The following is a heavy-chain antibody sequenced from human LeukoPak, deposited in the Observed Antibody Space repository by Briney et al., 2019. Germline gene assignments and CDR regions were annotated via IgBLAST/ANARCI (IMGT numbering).Heavy chain of an antibody. J-gene: IGHJ5*02. D-gene: IGHD5-24*01. CDR1: GYTFTSYG. CDR3: ARHRDGYNYGYTWFDP. V-gene: IGHV1-18*01. Sequence: ASVKVSCKASGYTFTSYGISWVRQAPGQGLEWMGWISAYNGNTNYAQKLQGRVTMTTDTSTSTAYMELRSLRSDDTAVYYCARHRDGYNYGYTWFDPWGQGTLVTVSS. CDR2: ISAYNGNT.